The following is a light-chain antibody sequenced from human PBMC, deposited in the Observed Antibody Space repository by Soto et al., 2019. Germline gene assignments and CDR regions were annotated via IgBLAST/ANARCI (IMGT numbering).Light chain of an antibody. V-gene: IGKV3-11*01. CDR1: QSISSY. CDR2: DAS. Sequence: EIVLTQSPATLSLSPGGRATLSCRASQSISSYLAWYQQKPGQAPRLLIYDASTRATGIPARFSGSGSGTDFTLTISSLEPEDFAVYYCQHRSHWPQVYTFGRGTKLEIK. CDR3: QHRSHWPQVYT. J-gene: IGKJ2*01.